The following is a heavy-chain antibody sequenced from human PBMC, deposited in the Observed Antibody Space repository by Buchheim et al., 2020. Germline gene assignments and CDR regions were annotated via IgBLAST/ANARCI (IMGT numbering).Heavy chain of an antibody. D-gene: IGHD3-16*01. CDR2: IIPIFATA. CDR1: GATFSSYA. Sequence: QVQLVQSGAEVKKPGSSVKVSCKASGATFSSYAFSWVRQAPGQEREWMGGIIPIFATANYAQNFQGRVTITADESTSTAYMDLGSLRSKDTAVYYCARQGAGGSGAFDIWGQGT. J-gene: IGHJ3*02. CDR3: ARQGAGGSGAFDI. V-gene: IGHV1-69*01.